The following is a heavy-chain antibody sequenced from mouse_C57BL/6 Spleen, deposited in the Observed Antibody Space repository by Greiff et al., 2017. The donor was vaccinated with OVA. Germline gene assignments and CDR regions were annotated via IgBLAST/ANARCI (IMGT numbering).Heavy chain of an antibody. CDR2: ISSGSSTI. V-gene: IGHV5-17*01. J-gene: IGHJ4*01. Sequence: EVQRVESGGGLLKPGGSLKLSCAASGFTFSDYGMHWVRQAPEKGLEWVAYISSGSSTIYYADTVKGRFTISRDNAKNTLFLQMTSLRSEDTAMYYCARGGYLYYYAMDYWGQGTSVTVSS. CDR1: GFTFSDYG. CDR3: ARGGYLYYYAMDY. D-gene: IGHD2-2*01.